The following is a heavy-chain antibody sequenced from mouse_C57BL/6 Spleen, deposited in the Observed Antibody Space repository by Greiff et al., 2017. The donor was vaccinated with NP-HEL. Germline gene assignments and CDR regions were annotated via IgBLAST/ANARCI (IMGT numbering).Heavy chain of an antibody. CDR2: IWSGGSK. J-gene: IGHJ3*01. CDR3: ARNDYGVRFAY. V-gene: IGHV2-2*01. D-gene: IGHD2-4*01. CDR1: GFSLTSYG. Sequence: VKLEESGPGLVQPSPSLSITCTVSGFSLTSYGVHWVRQSPGKGLEWLGVIWSGGSKDYNAAFISRLSISKDNSKSQVFCKMNSLQADDTAIYYWARNDYGVRFAYWGQGTRVTVSA.